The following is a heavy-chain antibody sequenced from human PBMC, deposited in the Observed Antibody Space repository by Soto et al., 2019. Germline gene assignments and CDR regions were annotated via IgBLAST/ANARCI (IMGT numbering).Heavy chain of an antibody. D-gene: IGHD3-10*01. CDR3: ARHPVTYGSGSYEWFDP. V-gene: IGHV4-59*08. CDR2: IYYSGST. CDR1: GGSISSYY. J-gene: IGHJ5*02. Sequence: SETLSLTCTVSGGSISSYYWSWIRQPPGKGLEWIGYIYYSGSTNYNPSLKSRVTISVDTSKNQFSLKLSSVTAADTAVYYCARHPVTYGSGSYEWFDPWGQGTLVTVS.